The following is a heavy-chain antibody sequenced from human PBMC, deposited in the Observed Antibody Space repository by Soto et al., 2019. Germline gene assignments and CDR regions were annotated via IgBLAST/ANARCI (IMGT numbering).Heavy chain of an antibody. CDR3: AREGFLGYCSGGSCYSGPYNWFDP. CDR2: IYTSGST. D-gene: IGHD2-15*01. Sequence: PSETLSLTCTVSGGSISSYYWSWIRQPAGKGLEWIGRIYTSGSTNYNPSLKSRVTMSVDTSKNQFSLKLSSVTAADTAVYYCAREGFLGYCSGGSCYSGPYNWFDPGGQGTLVTVSS. CDR1: GGSISSYY. J-gene: IGHJ5*02. V-gene: IGHV4-4*07.